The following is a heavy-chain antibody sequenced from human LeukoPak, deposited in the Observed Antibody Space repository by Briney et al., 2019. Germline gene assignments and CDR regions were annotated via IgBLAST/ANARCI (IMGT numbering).Heavy chain of an antibody. CDR2: ISSSSSYI. CDR3: AKDISSGRFGELSPNDY. CDR1: GFTFSSYS. V-gene: IGHV3-21*04. D-gene: IGHD3-10*01. J-gene: IGHJ4*02. Sequence: PGGSLRLSCAASGFTFSSYSMNWVRQAPGKGLEWVSSISSSSSYIYYADSVKGRFTISRDNAKNSLYLQMNSLRAEDTALYYCAKDISSGRFGELSPNDYWGQGTLVTVSS.